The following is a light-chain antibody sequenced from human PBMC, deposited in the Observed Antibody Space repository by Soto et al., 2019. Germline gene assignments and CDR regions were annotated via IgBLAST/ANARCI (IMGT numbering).Light chain of an antibody. CDR3: QQYNSYSSIT. V-gene: IGKV1-5*03. J-gene: IGKJ5*01. Sequence: DVQMTQSPSTLSASVGDRVTITCRASQSISAWLAWYQQKPGKAPNLLIYKASTLESGVPSRFSGSGSGTEFTLTISSLQPDDFATDYCQQYNSYSSITFGQGTRLELK. CDR2: KAS. CDR1: QSISAW.